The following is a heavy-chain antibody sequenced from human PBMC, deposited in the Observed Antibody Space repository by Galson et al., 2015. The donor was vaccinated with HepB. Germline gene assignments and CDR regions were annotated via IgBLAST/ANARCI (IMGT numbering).Heavy chain of an antibody. V-gene: IGHV1-46*01. Sequence: SVKVSCKASGYTFTSYYMHWVRQAPGQGLGWMGIINPSGGSTSYAQKFQGRVTMTRDTSTSTVYMELSSLRSEDTAVYYCARDTGDCSGGSCYSVYYGMDVWGQGTTVTVSS. J-gene: IGHJ6*02. CDR3: ARDTGDCSGGSCYSVYYGMDV. CDR2: INPSGGST. D-gene: IGHD2-15*01. CDR1: GYTFTSYY.